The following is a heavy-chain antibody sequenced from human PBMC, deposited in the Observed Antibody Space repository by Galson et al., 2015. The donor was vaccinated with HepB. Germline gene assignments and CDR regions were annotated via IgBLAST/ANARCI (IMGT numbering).Heavy chain of an antibody. CDR3: ARLSLQETGGRGFDY. CDR1: GGSISSSSYY. Sequence: ETLSLTCTVSGGSISSSSYYWGWIRQPPGKGLEWIGSIYYSGSTYYNPSLKSRVTISVDTSKNQFSLKLSSVTAADTAVYYCARLSLQETGGRGFDYWGQGTLVTVSS. CDR2: IYYSGST. V-gene: IGHV4-39*01. D-gene: IGHD1-14*01. J-gene: IGHJ4*02.